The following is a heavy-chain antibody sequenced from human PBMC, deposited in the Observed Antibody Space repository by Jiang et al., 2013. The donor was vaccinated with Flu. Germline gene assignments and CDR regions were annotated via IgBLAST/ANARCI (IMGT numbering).Heavy chain of an antibody. CDR1: GGTFSNYA. D-gene: IGHD5-24*01. Sequence: SGAEVKKPGSSVKVSCKASGGTFSNYAISWVRQAPGQGLEWMGGIIPIFGTANYAQKFQGRVTITADESTSTAYMELSSLRSEDTAVYYCADLGDGYAAGYFWGQGNPWSPSPQ. CDR3: ADLGDGYAAGYF. CDR2: IIPIFGTA. J-gene: IGHJ4*02. V-gene: IGHV1-69*01.